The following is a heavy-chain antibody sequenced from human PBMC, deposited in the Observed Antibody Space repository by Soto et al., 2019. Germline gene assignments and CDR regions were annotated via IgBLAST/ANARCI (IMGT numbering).Heavy chain of an antibody. CDR1: GFTFSSYG. CDR3: AREYIDYYDSSGYGPYFDY. Sequence: GGSLRLSCAASGFTFSSYGMHWVRQAPGKGLEWVAVIWYDGSNKYYADSVKGRFTISRDNSKNTLYLQMNSLRAEDTAVYYCAREYIDYYDSSGYGPYFDYWGQGTLVTVSS. D-gene: IGHD3-22*01. V-gene: IGHV3-33*01. CDR2: IWYDGSNK. J-gene: IGHJ4*02.